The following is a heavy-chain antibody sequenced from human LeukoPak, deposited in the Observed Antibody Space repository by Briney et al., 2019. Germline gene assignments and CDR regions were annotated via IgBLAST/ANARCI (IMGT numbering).Heavy chain of an antibody. D-gene: IGHD3-10*01. Sequence: ASVTVSCKASGYTFTSYGISWVRQAPGQGLEWMGWISAYNGNTNYAQKLQGRVTMTTDTSTSTAYMELRSLRSDDTAVYYCARAPPYYYGSESHDAFDIWGQGTMVTVSS. CDR3: ARAPPYYYGSESHDAFDI. J-gene: IGHJ3*02. CDR2: ISAYNGNT. V-gene: IGHV1-18*01. CDR1: GYTFTSYG.